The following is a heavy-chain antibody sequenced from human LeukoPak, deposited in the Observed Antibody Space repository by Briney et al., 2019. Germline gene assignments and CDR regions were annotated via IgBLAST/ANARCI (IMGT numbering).Heavy chain of an antibody. V-gene: IGHV4-39*01. J-gene: IGHJ4*02. D-gene: IGHD3-22*01. CDR2: IYYSGRT. CDR3: ARHYSDSSGYYYVRY. CDR1: GGSISSSSYY. Sequence: PSETLSLTCTVSGGSISSSSYYWGWIRQPPGKGLEWIGSIYYSGRTYYNPSLKSRVTISVDTSKNQFSLKLSSVTAADTAVYYCARHYSDSSGYYYVRYWGQGTLVTVSS.